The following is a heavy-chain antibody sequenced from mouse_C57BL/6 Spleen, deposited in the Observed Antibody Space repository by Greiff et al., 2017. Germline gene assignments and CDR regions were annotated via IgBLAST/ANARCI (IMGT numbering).Heavy chain of an antibody. Sequence: EVQLQQSGPELVKPGASVKISCKASGYTFTDYYMNWVKQSHGKSLEWIGDINPNNGGTSYNQKFKGKATLTVDKSSSTAYMELRCLTSEDSAVYYCARLWDYDASFDYWGQGTTLTVSS. D-gene: IGHD2-4*01. CDR1: GYTFTDYY. J-gene: IGHJ2*01. CDR3: ARLWDYDASFDY. V-gene: IGHV1-26*01. CDR2: INPNNGGT.